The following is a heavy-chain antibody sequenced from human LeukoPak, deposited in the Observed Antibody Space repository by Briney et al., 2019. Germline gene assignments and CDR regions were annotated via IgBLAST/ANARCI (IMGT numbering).Heavy chain of an antibody. J-gene: IGHJ4*02. CDR2: MNPNSGRT. CDR1: GYTLTSYD. Sequence: ASVKVSCKASGYTLTSYDINWVRQATGQGLEWMGWMNPNSGRTGYAQNFQGRITITRNTSISTAYMELSSLRSEDAAVYYCTRETSSRYFDYWGQGTLVTVSS. V-gene: IGHV1-8*01. CDR3: TRETSSRYFDY.